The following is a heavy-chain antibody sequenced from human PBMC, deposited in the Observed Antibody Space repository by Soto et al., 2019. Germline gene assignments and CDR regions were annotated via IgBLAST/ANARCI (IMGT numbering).Heavy chain of an antibody. CDR3: AREGPAPYYSYGMDV. J-gene: IGHJ6*02. CDR1: GYSFTTYG. Sequence: QVQLVQSRGEVKKPGASVKVSCKTSGYSFTTYGISWVRQAPGQGREWMGWISGYNGNTNYAQKLKGRLPRTTDTSASTAYMELRGLTSDDTAVYYCAREGPAPYYSYGMDVWGQGSTVTVSS. CDR2: ISGYNGNT. V-gene: IGHV1-18*01.